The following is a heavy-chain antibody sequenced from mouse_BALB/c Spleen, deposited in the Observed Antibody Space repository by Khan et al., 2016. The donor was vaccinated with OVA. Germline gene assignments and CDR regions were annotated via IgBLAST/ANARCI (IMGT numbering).Heavy chain of an antibody. J-gene: IGHJ3*01. CDR2: IYPGSDNT. CDR3: AREWAAWFPY. Sequence: QVRLQQSGAELARPGASVMLSCKASGYTFTDYYINWMRQRTGQGLEWIGEIYPGSDNTYYNEKFKGKATLTADKSSSTAYMQLSSLTSEDSAVYFCAREWAAWFPYWGQGTLVTVSA. CDR1: GYTFTDYY. V-gene: IGHV1-77*01.